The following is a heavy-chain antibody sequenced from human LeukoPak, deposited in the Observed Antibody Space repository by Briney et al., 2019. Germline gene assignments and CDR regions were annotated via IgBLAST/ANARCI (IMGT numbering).Heavy chain of an antibody. D-gene: IGHD2-15*01. CDR2: IRYDGSNK. Sequence: GGSLRLSCAASGFTFSSYGMHWVRQAPGKGLEWVAFIRYDGSNKYYADSVKGRFTISRDNSKNTLYLQMNSLRAEDTAVYYCARGGLFKYFFDYWGQGTPVTVSS. V-gene: IGHV3-30*02. CDR3: ARGGLFKYFFDY. J-gene: IGHJ4*02. CDR1: GFTFSSYG.